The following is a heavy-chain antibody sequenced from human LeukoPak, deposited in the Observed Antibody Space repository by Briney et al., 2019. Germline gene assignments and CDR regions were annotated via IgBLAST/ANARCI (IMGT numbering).Heavy chain of an antibody. D-gene: IGHD3-10*01. CDR1: GGSFSDYY. CDR3: ARGPRRFGEFTPRNKIHYYFDF. J-gene: IGHJ2*01. CDR2: VNHSGST. Sequence: SETLSLTCAVYGGSFSDYYWSWIRQSPGKGLEWIGEVNHSGSTNYNPSLKSRVTMSVDTSKNQISLNLHSVTAADTAVFYCARGPRRFGEFTPRNKIHYYFDFWGRGTLVTVSS. V-gene: IGHV4-34*01.